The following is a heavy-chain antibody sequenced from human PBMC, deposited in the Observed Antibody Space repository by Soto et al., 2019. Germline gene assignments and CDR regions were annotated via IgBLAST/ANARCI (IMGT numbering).Heavy chain of an antibody. V-gene: IGHV3-23*01. J-gene: IGHJ6*02. D-gene: IGHD1-26*01. Sequence: GGALRLSWSASGFTFSRYAMSLVRQAPGKGLEWVSAISGSGGSTYYADSVKGRFTISRDNSKNTLYLQMNSLRAEDTAVYYCAKESYGYYYYVMDVWGQGTTVTVSS. CDR3: AKESYGYYYYVMDV. CDR2: ISGSGGST. CDR1: GFTFSRYA.